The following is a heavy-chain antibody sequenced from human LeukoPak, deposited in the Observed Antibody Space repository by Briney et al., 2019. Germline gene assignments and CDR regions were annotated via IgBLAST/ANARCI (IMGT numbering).Heavy chain of an antibody. Sequence: GGSLRLYCAAYGFTVRSFAMTWVRQAPGKGLGWVSSITGNHGATSHIDSVKGRFTISRDNSQSTLYLQMNSLRAGDTAVYYCTKVHNGDYVGAFDPWGQGTLVTVPS. D-gene: IGHD4-17*01. CDR2: ITGNHGAT. J-gene: IGHJ5*02. V-gene: IGHV3-23*01. CDR1: GFTVRSFA. CDR3: TKVHNGDYVGAFDP.